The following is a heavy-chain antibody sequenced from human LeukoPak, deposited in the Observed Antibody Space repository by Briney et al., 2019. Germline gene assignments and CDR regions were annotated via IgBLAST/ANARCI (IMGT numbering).Heavy chain of an antibody. CDR3: AKGRIRYCSGGSCYGGGSDY. D-gene: IGHD2-15*01. J-gene: IGHJ4*02. CDR1: GFSFSSYA. Sequence: QSGGSLRLSCAASGFSFSSYAMSWVRQAPGKGLEWVAFIRYDGSNKYYADSVKGRFTISRDNSKNTLYLQMNSLRAEDTAVYYCAKGRIRYCSGGSCYGGGSDYWGQGTLVTVSS. CDR2: IRYDGSNK. V-gene: IGHV3-30*02.